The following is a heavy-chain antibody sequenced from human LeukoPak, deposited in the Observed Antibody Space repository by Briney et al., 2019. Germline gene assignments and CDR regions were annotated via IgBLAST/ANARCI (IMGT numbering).Heavy chain of an antibody. CDR3: ARDRRVRIIGWLVEDDY. CDR1: GYTFTSYG. J-gene: IGHJ4*02. CDR2: ISAYNGNT. D-gene: IGHD6-19*01. V-gene: IGHV1-18*01. Sequence: ASVKVSCKASGYTFTSYGISWVRQAPGQGLEWMGWISAYNGNTNYAQKLQGRVTMTTDTSTCTAYMELRSLRSDDTAVYYCARDRRVRIIGWLVEDDYWGQGTLVTVSS.